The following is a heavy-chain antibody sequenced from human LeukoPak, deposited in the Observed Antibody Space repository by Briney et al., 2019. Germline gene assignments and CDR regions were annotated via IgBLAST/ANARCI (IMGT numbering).Heavy chain of an antibody. Sequence: GGSLRLSCAASGFTFTSYEMNWVRQAPGKGLEWVSYITISGSTIYYADSVKGRFTISRDNAKNSLYLQMNSLRAEDTAVYYCARTTSFDYWGQGNLVTVSS. D-gene: IGHD1-1*01. CDR2: ITISGSTI. CDR3: ARTTSFDY. CDR1: GFTFTSYE. J-gene: IGHJ4*02. V-gene: IGHV3-48*03.